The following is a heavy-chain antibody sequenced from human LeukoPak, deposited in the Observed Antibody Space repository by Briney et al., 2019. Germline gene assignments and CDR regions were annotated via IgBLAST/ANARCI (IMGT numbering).Heavy chain of an antibody. CDR3: ARDRLTTVTTFHFDY. Sequence: SETLSLTCTVYGGSISSHYWSWIRQPPGKGLEWIGYIYYSGSTNYNPSLKSRVTISVDTSKNQFSLKLSSVTAADTAMYYCARDRLTTVTTFHFDYWGQGTLVTVSS. CDR2: IYYSGST. V-gene: IGHV4-59*11. J-gene: IGHJ4*02. D-gene: IGHD4-17*01. CDR1: GGSISSHY.